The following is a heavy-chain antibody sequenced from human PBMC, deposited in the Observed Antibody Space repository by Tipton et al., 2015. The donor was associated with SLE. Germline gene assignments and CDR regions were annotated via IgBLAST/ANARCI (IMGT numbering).Heavy chain of an antibody. D-gene: IGHD2-15*01. CDR1: GFTVSDKY. CDR3: ARSSGGWFYDAFDI. V-gene: IGHV3-53*05. Sequence: GSLRLSCAVSGFTVSDKYMNWFRQAPGEGLEWVSILYSGGSTYYKESVEGRFTISRDNSKNTLFLQMSNLRPDDTAVYFCARSSGGWFYDAFDIWGQGTLVTVS. J-gene: IGHJ3*02. CDR2: LYSGGST.